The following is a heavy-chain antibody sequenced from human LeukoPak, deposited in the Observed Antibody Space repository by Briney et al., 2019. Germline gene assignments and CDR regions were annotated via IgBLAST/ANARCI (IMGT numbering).Heavy chain of an antibody. J-gene: IGHJ4*02. V-gene: IGHV3-53*01. D-gene: IGHD3-3*01. CDR3: ARSGEFDFWSGYYY. CDR2: IYSDGRT. Sequence: PGGSLRLSCAAFGFTVSANYTSWVRQAPGKGLEWVSIIYSDGRTLYADSVKGRFTISRDNSKNTVYLQMNSLRAEDTAVYYCARSGEFDFWSGYYYWGRGTLVTVSS. CDR1: GFTVSANY.